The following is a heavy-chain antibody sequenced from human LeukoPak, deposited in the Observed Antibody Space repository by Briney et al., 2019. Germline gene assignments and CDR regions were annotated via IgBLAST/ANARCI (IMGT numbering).Heavy chain of an antibody. CDR2: IYYSGST. D-gene: IGHD3-10*01. Sequence: PSETLSLTCAVYGGSFSGDYWGWIRQPPGKGLEWIGSIYYSGSTYYNPSLKSRVTISVDTSKNQFSLKLSSVTAADTAVYYCARDSSTTGRDAFDIWGQGTMVTVSS. V-gene: IGHV4-34*01. CDR3: ARDSSTTGRDAFDI. J-gene: IGHJ3*02. CDR1: GGSFSGDY.